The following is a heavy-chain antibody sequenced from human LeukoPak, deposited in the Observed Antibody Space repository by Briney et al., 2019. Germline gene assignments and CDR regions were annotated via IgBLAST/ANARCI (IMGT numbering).Heavy chain of an antibody. V-gene: IGHV4-59*08. J-gene: IGHJ6*02. CDR2: IYYSGST. CDR1: GGSISSYY. Sequence: PSETLSLTCTVSGGSISSYYWSWIRQPPGKGLEWIGYIYYSGSTNYNPSLKSRVTISVDTSKNQFSLKRSSVTAADTAVYYCAGSSGWPFYHYGMDVWGQGTTVTVSS. CDR3: AGSSGWPFYHYGMDV. D-gene: IGHD6-19*01.